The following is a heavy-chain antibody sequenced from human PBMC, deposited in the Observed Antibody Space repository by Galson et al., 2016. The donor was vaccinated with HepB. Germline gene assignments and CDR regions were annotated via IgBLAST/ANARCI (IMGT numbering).Heavy chain of an antibody. V-gene: IGHV3-66*01. J-gene: IGHJ3*02. CDR3: ASCMGWYGMCAFEI. D-gene: IGHD6-13*01. CDR1: GFTVSGSY. Sequence: SLRLSCAVSGFTVSGSYMSWVRQAPGKGLEWVSVIYSDGTTKYADSVKGRFIISRDNSKNTLYLQMNSLRAEDTAVYYCASCMGWYGMCAFEIWGQRTMVTVSS. CDR2: IYSDGTT.